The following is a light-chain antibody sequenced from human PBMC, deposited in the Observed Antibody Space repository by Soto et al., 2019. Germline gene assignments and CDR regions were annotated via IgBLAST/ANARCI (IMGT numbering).Light chain of an antibody. CDR3: HQYGSSPRT. CDR1: QSVSSTY. Sequence: EIVLTQSPGTLSLSPGERATLSCRASQSVSSTYLAWYQQKPGQAPSLLIYGASSRATGIPDRFSGSGSGTDFTLTISRLEPEDFAVYYCHQYGSSPRTFGQGTTVAIK. CDR2: GAS. V-gene: IGKV3-20*01. J-gene: IGKJ1*01.